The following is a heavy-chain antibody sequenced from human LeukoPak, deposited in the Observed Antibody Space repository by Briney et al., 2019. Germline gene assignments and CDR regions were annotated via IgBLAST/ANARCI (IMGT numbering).Heavy chain of an antibody. CDR2: ISYDGSNK. CDR1: GFTFSSYA. D-gene: IGHD3-10*01. CDR3: AREVRGAITVFDY. Sequence: GGSLRLPRAASGFTFSSYAMHWVRQAPGKGLEWVAVISYDGSNKYSADSVKGRFTISRDNSKNTLYLQMNSLRTEDTAVYYGAREVRGAITVFDYWGQGTLVTVSS. J-gene: IGHJ4*02. V-gene: IGHV3-30-3*01.